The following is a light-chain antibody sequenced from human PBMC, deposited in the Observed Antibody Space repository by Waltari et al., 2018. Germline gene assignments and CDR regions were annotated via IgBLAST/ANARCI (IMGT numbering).Light chain of an antibody. Sequence: LIHSPPASASLGATAKLTCTLTGGHSHGLIAWPPQQPEQGPRYLVKVTRYGSHIKGDGLSVRFSGSSPGAERYLTFSSLQSEDEADYYCQTGGFGILVFCGGTKLTVL. V-gene: IGLV4-69*01. CDR1: GGHSHGL. J-gene: IGLJ3*02. CDR2: VTRYGSH. CDR3: QTGGFGILV.